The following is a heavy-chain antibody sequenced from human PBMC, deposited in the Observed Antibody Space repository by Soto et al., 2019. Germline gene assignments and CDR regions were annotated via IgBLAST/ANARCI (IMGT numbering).Heavy chain of an antibody. CDR2: IIPMFRTT. D-gene: IGHD3-16*01. CDR3: AGGDGGADAFDL. J-gene: IGHJ3*01. Sequence: QVQLVQSGTEVRKPGSSVNVSCQASGDTFDTYTFSWVRQAPGQGLQWMGEIIPMFRTTNYDPRFQGRPTISGDGSTRIIYMEVNNLTFEDTAVYYCAGGDGGADAFDLWGQGTMIAVSS. V-gene: IGHV1-69*12. CDR1: GDTFDTYT.